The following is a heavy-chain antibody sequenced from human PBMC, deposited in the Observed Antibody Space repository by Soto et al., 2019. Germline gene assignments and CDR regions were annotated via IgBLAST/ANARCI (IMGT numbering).Heavy chain of an antibody. V-gene: IGHV1-69*12. CDR3: ARGKQQLVMKPHYFDY. CDR1: GGTFSSYA. CDR2: SIPIFGTA. D-gene: IGHD6-13*01. Sequence: QVQLVQSGAEVKKPGSSVKVSCKASGGTFSSYAISWVRQAPGQGLEWMGGSIPIFGTANYAQKFQGRVTITADESTSTAYMELSSLRSEDTAVYYCARGKQQLVMKPHYFDYWGQGTLVTVSS. J-gene: IGHJ4*02.